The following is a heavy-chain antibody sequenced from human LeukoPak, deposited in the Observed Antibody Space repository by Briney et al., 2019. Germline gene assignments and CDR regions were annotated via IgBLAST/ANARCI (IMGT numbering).Heavy chain of an antibody. CDR3: ARWGGNYPFDY. D-gene: IGHD1-26*01. Sequence: PGGSLRLSCAASGFTFSSYSMHWVRQAPGKGLEYVAAITSNGRKTYYANSVKGRFTISRDNSKNTLYLQMGSLRPEDMAMYYRARWGGNYPFDYWGQGTLVTVSS. CDR2: ITSNGRKT. CDR1: GFTFSSYS. V-gene: IGHV3-64*01. J-gene: IGHJ4*02.